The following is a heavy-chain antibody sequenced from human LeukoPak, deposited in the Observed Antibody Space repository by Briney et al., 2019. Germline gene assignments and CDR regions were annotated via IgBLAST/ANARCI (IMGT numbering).Heavy chain of an antibody. D-gene: IGHD3-3*01. CDR3: TTRSFTIFGVTYYYYMDV. V-gene: IGHV3-15*01. J-gene: IGHJ6*03. Sequence: PGGSLRLSCAASGFTFSNAWMSWVRQAPGKGLEWVGRIKSKTDGGTTDYAAPVKGRFTISRGDPKNTLYLQMNSLKTEDTAVYYCTTRSFTIFGVTYYYYMDVWGKGTTVTVSS. CDR1: GFTFSNAW. CDR2: IKSKTDGGTT.